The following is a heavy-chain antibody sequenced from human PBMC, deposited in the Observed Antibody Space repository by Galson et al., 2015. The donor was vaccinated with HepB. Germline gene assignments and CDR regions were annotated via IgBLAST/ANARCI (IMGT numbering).Heavy chain of an antibody. V-gene: IGHV2-5*02. Sequence: PALVKPTQTLTLTCSFSGVSLNTSGVTGGWIRQPPGKALEWLALIYWDDDERYSPSLESRLTITKDTSKNQVVLTMTNMDPVDTATYYCARRLVREDYFDSWGQGTLVIVSA. CDR2: IYWDDDE. D-gene: IGHD3-10*01. CDR3: ARRLVREDYFDS. J-gene: IGHJ4*02. CDR1: GVSLNTSGVT.